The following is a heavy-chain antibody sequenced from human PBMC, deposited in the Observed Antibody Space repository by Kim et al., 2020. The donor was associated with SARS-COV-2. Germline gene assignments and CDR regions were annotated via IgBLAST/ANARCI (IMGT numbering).Heavy chain of an antibody. CDR1: GYTLTDYG. V-gene: IGHV1-18*01. Sequence: ASVKVSCKASGYTLTDYGFSWVRQAPGQGLEWMGWISGYDGNTNSAQKFQGRVTLTIDTSTSTCYMELRSLRSDDTAIYYCVRGIHVVCWLFDPWGQGTPVTVYS. D-gene: IGHD2-15*01. CDR2: ISGYDGNT. CDR3: VRGIHVVCWLFDP. J-gene: IGHJ5*02.